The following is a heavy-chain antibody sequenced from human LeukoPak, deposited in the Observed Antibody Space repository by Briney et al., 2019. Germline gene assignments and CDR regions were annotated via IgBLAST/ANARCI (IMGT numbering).Heavy chain of an antibody. CDR3: ARGYCSGGSCYSQFADY. V-gene: IGHV4-34*01. J-gene: IGHJ4*02. Sequence: SETLSLTCAVYGGSFSGYYWSWIRQPPGKGLEWIGEINHSGSTNYNPSLKSRVTISVDTSKNQFSLKLSSVTAVDTAVYYCARGYCSGGSCYSQFADYWGQGTLVTVSS. CDR2: INHSGST. CDR1: GGSFSGYY. D-gene: IGHD2-15*01.